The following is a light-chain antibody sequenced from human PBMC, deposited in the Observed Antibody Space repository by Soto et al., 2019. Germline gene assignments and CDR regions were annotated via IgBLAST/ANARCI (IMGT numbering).Light chain of an antibody. Sequence: DIQMTQSPSSLSASIGDRVTITCRASQNINSHLNWYQQKPGKAPKVVIYAASRLQSGVPSRFSGGGSGTEFTLTISSLEPEDFATYYCQQSHITTLFTFGKGTKLEIK. V-gene: IGKV1-39*01. J-gene: IGKJ2*01. CDR3: QQSHITTLFT. CDR2: AAS. CDR1: QNINSH.